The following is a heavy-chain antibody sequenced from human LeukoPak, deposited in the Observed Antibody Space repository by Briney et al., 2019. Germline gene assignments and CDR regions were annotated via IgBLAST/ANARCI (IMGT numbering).Heavy chain of an antibody. J-gene: IGHJ4*02. CDR2: IKQDGSEK. CDR1: GFTFSSYW. Sequence: GGSLRLSCAASGFTFSSYWMSWVRQAPGKGLEWVANIKQDGSEKYYVDSVKGRFTISRDNAKNSLYLQMNSLRAEDTAVYYCARDLRRGLCSSGYEGVPFDYWGQGTLVTVSS. D-gene: IGHD3-22*01. CDR3: ARDLRRGLCSSGYEGVPFDY. V-gene: IGHV3-7*01.